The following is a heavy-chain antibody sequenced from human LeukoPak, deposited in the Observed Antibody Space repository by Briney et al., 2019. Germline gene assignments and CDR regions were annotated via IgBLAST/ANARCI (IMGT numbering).Heavy chain of an antibody. J-gene: IGHJ4*02. V-gene: IGHV1-18*01. CDR2: ISPFNGKT. Sequence: ASVNVSCKASGYTSITPVITWGRRPPGQGLRWWGGISPFNGKTRFAEEFQDRLTMTTDTPTRTAYMVLRSLRSDDTAVYYCVRDRDATPDDVRDYWGQGTLVTVSS. CDR1: GYTSITPV. D-gene: IGHD2-21*02. CDR3: VRDRDATPDDVRDY.